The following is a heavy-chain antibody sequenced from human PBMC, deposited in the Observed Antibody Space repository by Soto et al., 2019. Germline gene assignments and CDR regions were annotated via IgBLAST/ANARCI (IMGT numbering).Heavy chain of an antibody. D-gene: IGHD6-19*01. V-gene: IGHV3-30*18. J-gene: IGHJ4*02. CDR1: GFTFSSYC. CDR2: ISYDGSNK. CDR3: AKDRESSGLDY. Sequence: PGGSLILSCGASGFTFSSYCMHWVRQAPGKGLEWVAVISYDGSNKYYADSVKGRFTISRDNSKNTLYLQMNSLRAEDTAVYYYAKDRESSGLDYWGQGTLVTVSS.